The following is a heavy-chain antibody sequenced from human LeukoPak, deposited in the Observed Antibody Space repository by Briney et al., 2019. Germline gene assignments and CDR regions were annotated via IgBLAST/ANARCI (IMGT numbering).Heavy chain of an antibody. CDR1: GFTFSSYA. D-gene: IGHD2-15*01. CDR3: AKDMRYCSGGSCPGYYYGMDV. Sequence: PGRSLRLSCAASGFTFSSYAMHWVRQAPGKGLEWVAVISYDGSNKYYADSVKGRFTISRDNAKNSLYLQMNSLRAEDTALYYCAKDMRYCSGGSCPGYYYGMDVWGQGTTVTVSS. CDR2: ISYDGSNK. J-gene: IGHJ6*02. V-gene: IGHV3-30-3*01.